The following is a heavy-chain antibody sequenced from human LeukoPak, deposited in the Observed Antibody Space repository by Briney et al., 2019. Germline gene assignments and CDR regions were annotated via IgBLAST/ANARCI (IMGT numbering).Heavy chain of an antibody. Sequence: GGSLRLSCAASGFNFKNYDFHWVRQGAGKRLEWVSGIGTVTDTFYLDSVEGRLTNSRENAKNSSYIKLNGLRAGDTAVYYWARGWGGHGRIWGALDFCGQGILVTVSS. V-gene: IGHV3-13*01. CDR1: GFNFKNYD. CDR2: IGTVTDT. CDR3: ARGWGGHGRIWGALDF. D-gene: IGHD3-16*01. J-gene: IGHJ4*02.